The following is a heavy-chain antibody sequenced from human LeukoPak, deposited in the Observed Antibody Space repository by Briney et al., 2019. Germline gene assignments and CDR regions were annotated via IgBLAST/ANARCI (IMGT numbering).Heavy chain of an antibody. J-gene: IGHJ6*02. Sequence: GGSLRLSCAASGFTFSSYGMHWVRQAPGKGLEWVAVIWYDGSIKFYVDSVKGRFTISRDNSKNTLYLQMNSLRAEDTAVYYCARDPMTAAGSKNGMDVWGQGTTVTVSS. D-gene: IGHD6-13*01. V-gene: IGHV3-33*01. CDR1: GFTFSSYG. CDR2: IWYDGSIK. CDR3: ARDPMTAAGSKNGMDV.